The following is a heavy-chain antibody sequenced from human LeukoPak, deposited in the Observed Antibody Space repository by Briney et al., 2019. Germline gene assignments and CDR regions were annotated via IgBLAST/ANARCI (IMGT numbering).Heavy chain of an antibody. CDR2: IYYSGST. J-gene: IGHJ6*03. D-gene: IGHD6-6*01. CDR1: GGSISSSW. CDR3: RGSARPHYNYYMDV. Sequence: SETLSLTCAVSGGSISSSWWSWVRQPPGKGLEWIGYIYYSGSTYYNPSLKSRVTISVDTPRNQFSLKVSSVTAADAAVYYCRGSARPHYNYYMDVWGKGTTVTVSS. V-gene: IGHV4-30-4*01.